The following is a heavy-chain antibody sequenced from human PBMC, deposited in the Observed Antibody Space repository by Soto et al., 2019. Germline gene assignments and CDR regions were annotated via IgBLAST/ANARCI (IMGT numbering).Heavy chain of an antibody. CDR3: ARGGWIQLATYYFDY. J-gene: IGHJ4*02. CDR1: GFTFSSYA. D-gene: IGHD5-18*01. V-gene: IGHV3-30-3*01. CDR2: ISYDGSNK. Sequence: LRLSCAASGFTFSSYAMHWVRQAPGKGLEWVAVISYDGSNKYYADSVKGRFTISRDNSKNTLYLQMNSLRAEDTAVYYCARGGWIQLATYYFDYWGQGPLVTLSS.